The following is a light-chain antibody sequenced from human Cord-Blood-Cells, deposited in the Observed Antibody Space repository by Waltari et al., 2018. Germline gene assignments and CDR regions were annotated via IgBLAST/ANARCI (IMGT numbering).Light chain of an antibody. Sequence: DIKMTQSPSSLSASVGDRVTITCQASQDIRNYLNWYQQKPGKAPKLRIYDASNLETGVPSRFSGSGSGTDFTFTISSLQPEDIATYYCQQYDDLRLTVGGGPKVEIK. CDR1: QDIRNY. V-gene: IGKV1-33*01. CDR2: DAS. CDR3: QQYDDLRLT. J-gene: IGKJ4*01.